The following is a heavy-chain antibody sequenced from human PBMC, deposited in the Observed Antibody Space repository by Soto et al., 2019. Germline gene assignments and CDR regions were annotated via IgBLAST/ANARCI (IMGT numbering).Heavy chain of an antibody. CDR3: ARDGGRHSGGIDY. J-gene: IGHJ4*01. CDR1: GGTFSSYS. V-gene: IGHV1-69*01. Sequence: QVQLVQSGAEVKKPGPSVKVSCTATGGTFSSYSINWVRQAPGQGLEWMGEIIPLFGTANYAQKFQGRDTITADESTSTAYMELSSLRSEDTAVYYCARDGGRHSGGIDYWGHGTLVTVSS. D-gene: IGHD1-26*01. CDR2: IIPLFGTA.